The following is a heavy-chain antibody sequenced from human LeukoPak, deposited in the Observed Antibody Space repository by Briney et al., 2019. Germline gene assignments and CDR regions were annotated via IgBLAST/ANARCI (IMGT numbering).Heavy chain of an antibody. Sequence: GGSLRLSCAASGFTFSSYSMNWVRQAPGKGLEWVSSISSSSSYIYYADSVKGRFTVSRDNSRNTLYLQMNSLRAEDTAVYYCAKDTGVAAAGTGVDYWGQGTLVTVSS. CDR1: GFTFSSYS. D-gene: IGHD6-13*01. CDR3: AKDTGVAAAGTGVDY. V-gene: IGHV3-21*01. J-gene: IGHJ4*02. CDR2: ISSSSSYI.